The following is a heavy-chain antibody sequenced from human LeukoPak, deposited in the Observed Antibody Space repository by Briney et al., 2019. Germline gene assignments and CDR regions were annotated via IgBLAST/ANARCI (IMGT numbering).Heavy chain of an antibody. CDR3: AKGGGSGWFPYFDY. CDR2: IRYDGNNK. Sequence: PGGSLRLSCAASGFTFSSYGMHWVRQAPGKGLEWVTFIRYDGNNKYYADSVKGRFTISRDNSKNTLYLQMNSLRAEDTAVYYCAKGGGSGWFPYFDYWGHGTLVTVYS. D-gene: IGHD6-19*01. V-gene: IGHV3-30*02. CDR1: GFTFSSYG. J-gene: IGHJ4*01.